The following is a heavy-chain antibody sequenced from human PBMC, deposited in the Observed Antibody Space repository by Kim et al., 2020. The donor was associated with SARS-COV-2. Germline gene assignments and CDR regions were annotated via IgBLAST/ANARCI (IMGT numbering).Heavy chain of an antibody. CDR1: GFTFSSYG. D-gene: IGHD3-10*01. V-gene: IGHV3-33*05. Sequence: GGSLRLSCAASGFTFSSYGMHWVRQAPGKGLEWVAVISYDGSNKYYADSVKGRFTISRDNSKNTLYLQMNSLRAEDTAVYYCARRYYYGSGSSDWGQGTL. J-gene: IGHJ4*02. CDR3: ARRYYYGSGSSD. CDR2: ISYDGSNK.